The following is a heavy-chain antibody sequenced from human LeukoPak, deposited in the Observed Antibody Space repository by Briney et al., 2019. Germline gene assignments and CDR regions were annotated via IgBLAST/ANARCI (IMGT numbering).Heavy chain of an antibody. CDR2: INDDETNT. CDR3: ARARFPYYDISTAHQEDY. D-gene: IGHD3-9*01. J-gene: IGHJ4*02. V-gene: IGHV3-74*01. CDR1: GFSFSSSW. Sequence: GGSLRLSCAASGFSFSSSWMHWVRQAPGQGLVGVSRINDDETNTGYADSVKGRFTISRDKAKHTLYLQMNSLRSDDTALYYCARARFPYYDISTAHQEDYCRQRTLVTVSS.